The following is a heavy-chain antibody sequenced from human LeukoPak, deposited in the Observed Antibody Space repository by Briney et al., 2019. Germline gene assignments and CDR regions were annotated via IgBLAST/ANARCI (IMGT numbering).Heavy chain of an antibody. D-gene: IGHD6-13*01. CDR2: IYDSGST. J-gene: IGHJ6*03. Sequence: SETLSLTCTVSGGSISSYYWSWIRQPPGKGLEWIGYIYDSGSTNYNPSLKSRVTISVDTSKNQVSLELSSATAADTAVYFCARGRVSSSTWYSTYYYYFYMDVWGKGTTVTVSS. CDR3: ARGRVSSSTWYSTYYYYFYMDV. CDR1: GGSISSYY. V-gene: IGHV4-59*01.